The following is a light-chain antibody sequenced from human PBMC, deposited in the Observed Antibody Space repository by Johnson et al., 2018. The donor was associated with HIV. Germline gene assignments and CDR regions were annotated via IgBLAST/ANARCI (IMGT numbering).Light chain of an antibody. CDR2: DND. CDR1: SSNIGNNY. CDR3: GTWDSSLSAYV. V-gene: IGLV1-51*02. J-gene: IGLJ1*01. Sequence: HSVLTQPPSVSAAPGQKVTISCSGSSSNIGNNYVSWFQHLPGAAPKLLIYDNDRRPSGVPYRFSGSKSGTSATLYIIGLQSGDEADYYCGTWDSSLSAYVFGTGTKVSVL.